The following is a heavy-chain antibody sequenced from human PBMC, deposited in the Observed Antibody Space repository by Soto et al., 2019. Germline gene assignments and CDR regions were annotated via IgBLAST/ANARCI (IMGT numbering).Heavy chain of an antibody. V-gene: IGHV3-23*01. J-gene: IGHJ4*02. Sequence: GGSLRLSCAASGFTFSSYAMSWVRQAPGKGLEWVSAISGSGGSTYYADSVKGRFTISRDNSKNTLYLQMNSLRAEDTAVYYCAKLNHYYDSTRDKNSRYFDDWGQGTLVTVSS. CDR3: AKLNHYYDSTRDKNSRYFDD. D-gene: IGHD3-22*01. CDR2: ISGSGGST. CDR1: GFTFSSYA.